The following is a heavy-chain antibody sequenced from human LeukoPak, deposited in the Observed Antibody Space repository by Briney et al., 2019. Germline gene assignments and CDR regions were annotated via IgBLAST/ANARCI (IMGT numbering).Heavy chain of an antibody. CDR1: GESFSGYY. CDR2: IYYSGST. D-gene: IGHD5-12*01. CDR3: ARASDGYEPLFDY. V-gene: IGHV4-30-4*08. Sequence: PSETLSLTCAVYGESFSGYYWSWIRQPPGKGLEWIGYIYYSGSTYYNPSLKSRVTISVDTSKNQFSLKLSSVTAADTAVYYCARASDGYEPLFDYWGQGTLVTVSS. J-gene: IGHJ4*02.